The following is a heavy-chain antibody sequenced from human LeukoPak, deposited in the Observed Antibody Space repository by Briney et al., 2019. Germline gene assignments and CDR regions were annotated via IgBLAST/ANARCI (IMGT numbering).Heavy chain of an antibody. CDR2: ISGSGGST. D-gene: IGHD3-22*01. CDR1: GFTVSAYA. V-gene: IGHV3-23*01. Sequence: PGGSLRLSCAASGFTVSAYAMAWVRQAPGKGLEWVSAISGSGGSTYYADSVKGRFTISRDNSKNTLYLQMNSLRAEDTAAYYCAKGSYYDSSGSFYFDYWGQGTLVTVSS. J-gene: IGHJ4*02. CDR3: AKGSYYDSSGSFYFDY.